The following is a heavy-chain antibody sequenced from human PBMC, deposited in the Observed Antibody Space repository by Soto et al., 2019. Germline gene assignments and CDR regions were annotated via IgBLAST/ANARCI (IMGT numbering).Heavy chain of an antibody. CDR1: GGSISSGGYY. CDR2: IYYSGST. D-gene: IGHD2-15*01. J-gene: IGHJ5*02. CDR3: AREDSVKAKYNWFDP. Sequence: SETLSLTCTVSGGSISSGGYYWSWIRQPPGKGLEWIGYIYYSGSTYYNPSLKSRVTISVDTSKNQLSLKLSSVTAADTAVYYCAREDSVKAKYNWFDPWGQGTLVTVSS. V-gene: IGHV4-30-4*01.